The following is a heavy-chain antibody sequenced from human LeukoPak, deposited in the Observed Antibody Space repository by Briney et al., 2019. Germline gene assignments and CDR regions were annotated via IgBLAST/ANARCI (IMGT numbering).Heavy chain of an antibody. Sequence: GGSLRLSCAPSGFTFDDYAMRWVRQAPGEGLGWVSGISWNSGRIGYADSVKGRITMSRDNANNSLYLQMNSLRAEDMALYYCAKVDTAMDAFDIWGQGAMVTVSS. CDR3: AKVDTAMDAFDI. CDR2: ISWNSGRI. V-gene: IGHV3-9*03. CDR1: GFTFDDYA. D-gene: IGHD5-18*01. J-gene: IGHJ3*02.